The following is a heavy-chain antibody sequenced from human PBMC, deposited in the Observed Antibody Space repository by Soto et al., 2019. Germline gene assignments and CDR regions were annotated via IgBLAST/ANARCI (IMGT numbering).Heavy chain of an antibody. D-gene: IGHD2-2*01. CDR3: AKFARPVVPADEFDY. CDR2: IWYDGSNK. Sequence: PGGSLRLSCAASGFTFSSYGMHWVRQAPGKGLEWVAVIWYDGSNKYYADSVKGRFTISRDNSKNTLYLQMNSLRAEDTAVYYCAKFARPVVPADEFDYWGQGTLVTVSS. CDR1: GFTFSSYG. J-gene: IGHJ4*02. V-gene: IGHV3-33*06.